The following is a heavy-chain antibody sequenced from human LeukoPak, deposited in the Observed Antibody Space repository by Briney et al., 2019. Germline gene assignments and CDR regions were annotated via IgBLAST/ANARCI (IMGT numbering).Heavy chain of an antibody. CDR2: IYYSGST. V-gene: IGHV4-39*07. Sequence: SETLSLTCTVSGGSISSSSYYWGWIRQPPGKGLEWIGSIYYSGSTYYNPSLKSRVTISVDTSKNQFSLKLSSVTAADTAVYYCAGSWAAFDYWGQGTLVTVSS. D-gene: IGHD6-13*01. J-gene: IGHJ4*02. CDR3: AGSWAAFDY. CDR1: GGSISSSSYY.